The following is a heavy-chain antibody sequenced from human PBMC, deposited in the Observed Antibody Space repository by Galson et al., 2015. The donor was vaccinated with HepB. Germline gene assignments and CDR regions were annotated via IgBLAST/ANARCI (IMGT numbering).Heavy chain of an antibody. Sequence: SLRLSCAASGFTFSSSAMTWVRQAPGKGLEWVSVISSSGIIAYYADSVKGRFTISRDNSKNTLYLQMNSLRTEDTAVYYCAKYVRDSSSFRYMDVWGKGTTVTVSS. CDR2: ISSSGIIA. D-gene: IGHD3-10*02. CDR3: AKYVRDSSSFRYMDV. V-gene: IGHV3-23*01. J-gene: IGHJ6*03. CDR1: GFTFSSSA.